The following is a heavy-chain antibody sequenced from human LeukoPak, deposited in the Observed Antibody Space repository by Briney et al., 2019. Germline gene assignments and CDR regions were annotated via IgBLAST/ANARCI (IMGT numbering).Heavy chain of an antibody. CDR2: IYYGGST. Sequence: SQTLSLTCTVSGGSISSGGYYWSWIRQHPGKGLEWIGYIYYGGSTYYNPSLKSRVTISVDTSKNQFSLKLSSVTAADTAVYYCACVVGANPLFDYWGQGTLVTVSS. CDR3: ACVVGANPLFDY. CDR1: GGSISSGGYY. D-gene: IGHD1-26*01. J-gene: IGHJ4*02. V-gene: IGHV4-31*03.